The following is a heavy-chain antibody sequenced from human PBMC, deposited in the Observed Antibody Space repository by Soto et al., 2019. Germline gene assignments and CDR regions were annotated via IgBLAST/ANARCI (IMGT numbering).Heavy chain of an antibody. CDR1: GGSISSSSYY. Sequence: SETLCLTCTVSGGSISSSSYYGGWIRQPPGKGLEWIGSIYYSGSTYYNPSLKSRVTISVDTSKNQFSLKLSSVTAADTAVYYCARHVFRNWFDPWGQGTLVTVSS. CDR3: ARHVFRNWFDP. J-gene: IGHJ5*02. CDR2: IYYSGST. V-gene: IGHV4-39*01.